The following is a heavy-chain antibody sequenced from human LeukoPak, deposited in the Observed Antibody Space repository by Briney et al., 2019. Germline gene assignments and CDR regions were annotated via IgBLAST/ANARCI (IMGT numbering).Heavy chain of an antibody. D-gene: IGHD6-13*01. V-gene: IGHV4-34*01. J-gene: IGHJ5*02. CDR2: INHSGST. CDR3: ARYSSSWYNWFDP. CDR1: GGSFSGYY. Sequence: SETLSLTCAVHGGSFSGYYWSWIRQPPGKGLEWIGEINHSGSTNYNPSLKSRVTISVDTSKNQFSLKLSSVTAADTAVYYCARYSSSWYNWFDPWGQGTLVTVSS.